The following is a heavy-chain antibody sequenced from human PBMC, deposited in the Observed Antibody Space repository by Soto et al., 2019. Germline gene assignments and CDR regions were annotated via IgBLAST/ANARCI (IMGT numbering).Heavy chain of an antibody. CDR2: INPSGGST. Sequence: ASVKVSCKASGYTFTSYYIHWVRQAPGQGLEWMGIINPSGGSTTYAQKFQDRVTMTRDTSANTVYMELSSLTSEDTAVFFCARGSVAGRRFDYWGQGTLVTVSS. J-gene: IGHJ4*02. CDR3: ARGSVAGRRFDY. D-gene: IGHD6-19*01. V-gene: IGHV1-46*01. CDR1: GYTFTSYY.